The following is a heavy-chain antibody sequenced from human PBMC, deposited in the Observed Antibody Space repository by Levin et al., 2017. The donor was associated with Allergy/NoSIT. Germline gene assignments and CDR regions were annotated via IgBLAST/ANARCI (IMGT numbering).Heavy chain of an antibody. CDR1: GFIFGDYG. J-gene: IGHJ4*02. D-gene: IGHD3-16*01. Sequence: QSGESLKISCTTSGFIFGDYGMSWVRQAPGQGLEWVGFIRSNAYDGTREYAASVKGRFTVSRDDSRSIAYLQMNSLKTEDTAVYYCTRADTSYDWGFFDYWGQGTLVTVSS. V-gene: IGHV3-49*04. CDR3: TRADTSYDWGFFDY. CDR2: IRSNAYDGTR.